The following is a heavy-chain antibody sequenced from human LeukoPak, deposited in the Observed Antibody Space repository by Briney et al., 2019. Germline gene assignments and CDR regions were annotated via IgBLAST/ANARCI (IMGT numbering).Heavy chain of an antibody. CDR1: GYTFTGYY. CDR3: ARDSPDTAMVGDGY. D-gene: IGHD5-18*01. J-gene: IGHJ4*02. Sequence: ASVKVSCKASGYTFTGYYMHWVRQAPGQGLEWMGWINTNTGNPTYAQGFTGRFVFSLDTSVSTAYLQISSLKAEDTAVYYCARDSPDTAMVGDGYWGQGTLVTVSS. CDR2: INTNTGNP. V-gene: IGHV7-4-1*02.